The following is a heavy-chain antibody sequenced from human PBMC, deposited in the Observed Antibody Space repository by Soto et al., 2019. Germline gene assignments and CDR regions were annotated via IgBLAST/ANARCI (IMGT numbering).Heavy chain of an antibody. Sequence: EVQLLESGGGLVQPGGSLRVSCVASGFTFSSYVMNWVRQAPGKGPYWVTGISGSGGSTYYADSVKGRFTLSRDNSKDTLNLQMNSLMVDDPAVYYCAKGPRAPPPHDYGMDVWGQGTTVTVSS. J-gene: IGHJ6*02. CDR2: ISGSGGST. CDR1: GFTFSSYV. V-gene: IGHV3-23*01. CDR3: AKGPRAPPPHDYGMDV.